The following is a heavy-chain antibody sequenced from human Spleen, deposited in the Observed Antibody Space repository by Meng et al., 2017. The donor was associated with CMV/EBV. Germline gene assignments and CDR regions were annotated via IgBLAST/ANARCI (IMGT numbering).Heavy chain of an antibody. CDR3: AKNTIFGVAIIGGY. CDR2: IVPVLAIG. CDR1: GGTLNTYS. D-gene: IGHD3-3*01. V-gene: IGHV1-69*02. J-gene: IGHJ4*02. Sequence: ASGGTLNTYSINWERQAPGQGLEWMGRIVPVLAIGNYAQKFQGRVTITADKSTSTAYMELNSLRSDDTAVYYCAKNTIFGVAIIGGYWGQGTLVTVSS.